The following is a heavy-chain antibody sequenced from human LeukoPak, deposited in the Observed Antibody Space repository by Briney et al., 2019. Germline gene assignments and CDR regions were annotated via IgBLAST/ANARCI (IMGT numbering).Heavy chain of an antibody. V-gene: IGHV4-34*01. CDR3: ARHAASYDFWSGYFFDY. J-gene: IGHJ4*02. CDR2: INHSGST. CDR1: GGSFSGYY. D-gene: IGHD3-3*01. Sequence: PSETLSLTCAVYGGSFSGYYWSWLRQPPGKGLEWIGEINHSGSTNYNPSLKSRVTISVDTSKNQFSLKLSSVTAADTAVYYCARHAASYDFWSGYFFDYWGQGTLVTVSS.